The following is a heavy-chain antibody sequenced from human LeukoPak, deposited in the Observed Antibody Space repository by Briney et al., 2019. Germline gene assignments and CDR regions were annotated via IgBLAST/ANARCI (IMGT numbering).Heavy chain of an antibody. Sequence: GGSLRLSCAASGFTFSSYWMSWVRQAPGKGLEWVAHIKQDGSEKYYVDSVKGRFTISRDNAKNSLYLQMNSLRAEDTAVYYCARGGIQLLDYYYYYGMDVWGQGTTVTVSS. J-gene: IGHJ6*02. V-gene: IGHV3-7*03. CDR3: ARGGIQLLDYYYYYGMDV. D-gene: IGHD5-18*01. CDR1: GFTFSSYW. CDR2: IKQDGSEK.